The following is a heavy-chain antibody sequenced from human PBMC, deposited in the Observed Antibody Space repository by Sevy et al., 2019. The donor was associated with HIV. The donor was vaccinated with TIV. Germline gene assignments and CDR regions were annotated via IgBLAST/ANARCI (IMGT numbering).Heavy chain of an antibody. V-gene: IGHV3-7*01. D-gene: IGHD5-18*01. CDR1: GFTFSSYA. CDR3: VREGLGGFSYSLDC. J-gene: IGHJ4*02. CDR2: MKEDGSEK. Sequence: GGSLRLSCVASGFTFSSYAMSWVRQAPGKGLEWVATMKEDGSEKYYVDSVKGRFTISRDNAKNSLYVQMNSLRAEDTAVYYCVREGLGGFSYSLDCWGQGTLVTVSS.